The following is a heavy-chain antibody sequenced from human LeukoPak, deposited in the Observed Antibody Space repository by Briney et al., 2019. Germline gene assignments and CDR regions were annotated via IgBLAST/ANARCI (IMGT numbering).Heavy chain of an antibody. D-gene: IGHD3-22*01. J-gene: IGHJ4*01. CDR1: GFTISNYW. Sequence: PGGSLRLSCAASGFTISNYWMNWVRQAPGKGLMWVSHINPGDGSTTGYADSVKGRFTVSRDNAKNTLYLQMSSLKDEDTAVYYCVRDGAGTIPYDLWGQGTLVTVSS. V-gene: IGHV3-74*01. CDR2: INPGDGSTT. CDR3: VRDGAGTIPYDL.